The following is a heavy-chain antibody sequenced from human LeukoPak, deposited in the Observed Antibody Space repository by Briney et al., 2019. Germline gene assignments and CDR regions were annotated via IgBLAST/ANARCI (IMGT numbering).Heavy chain of an antibody. Sequence: GASVKVSCKASGGTFSSYAISWVRQAPGQGLEWVGRIIPIFGTANYAQKFQGRVTITTDESTSTAYMELSSLRAEDTAVYYCARDPRYCSGGSCPPKAGPPIFDPWGQGTLVTVSS. CDR1: GGTFSSYA. V-gene: IGHV1-69*05. CDR2: IIPIFGTA. D-gene: IGHD2-15*01. CDR3: ARDPRYCSGGSCPPKAGPPIFDP. J-gene: IGHJ5*02.